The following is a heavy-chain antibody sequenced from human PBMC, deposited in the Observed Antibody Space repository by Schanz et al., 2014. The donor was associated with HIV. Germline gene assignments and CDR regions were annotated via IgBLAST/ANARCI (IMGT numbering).Heavy chain of an antibody. Sequence: QVRLVQSGAEVRKPGASVKVSCKASGYTFTSYGINWVRQAPGQGLEWMGWIVPIFGTPNYAQNFQGRVTITADESASTAYMELSGLTSGDTAVYYCASDPPQNGYNSLDYWGQGTLVTVSS. CDR1: GYTFTSYG. CDR3: ASDPPQNGYNSLDY. D-gene: IGHD5-12*01. J-gene: IGHJ4*02. CDR2: IVPIFGTP. V-gene: IGHV1-69*01.